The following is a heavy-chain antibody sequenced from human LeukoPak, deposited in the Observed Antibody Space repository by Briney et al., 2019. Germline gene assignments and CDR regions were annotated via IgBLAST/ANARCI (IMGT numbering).Heavy chain of an antibody. Sequence: SETLSLTCTVSGGSISSGSYYWSWIRQPAGKGLEWIGRIYTSGSTNYNPSLKSRVTISVDTSKNQFPLKLSSVTAADTAVYYCAREYQLPIHNWFDPGGQGTLVTVSS. CDR1: GGSISSGSYY. V-gene: IGHV4-61*02. CDR3: AREYQLPIHNWFDP. D-gene: IGHD2-2*01. J-gene: IGHJ5*02. CDR2: IYTSGST.